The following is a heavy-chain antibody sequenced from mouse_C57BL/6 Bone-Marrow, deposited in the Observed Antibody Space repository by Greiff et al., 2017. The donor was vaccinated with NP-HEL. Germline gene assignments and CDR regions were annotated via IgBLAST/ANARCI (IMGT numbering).Heavy chain of an antibody. Sequence: VQLQQSGAELVRPGASVKLSCTASGFNIKDDYMHWVNQRPEQGLEWIGWIDPENGDTEYASKFQGKATITADTSSHTAYLQLSSLTSEDTAVYYCTDSSWFAYWGQGALVTVSA. CDR3: TDSSWFAY. CDR1: GFNIKDDY. V-gene: IGHV14-4*01. J-gene: IGHJ3*01. CDR2: IDPENGDT.